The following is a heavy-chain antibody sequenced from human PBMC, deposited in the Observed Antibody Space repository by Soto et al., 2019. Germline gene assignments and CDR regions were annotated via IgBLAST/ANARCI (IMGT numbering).Heavy chain of an antibody. Sequence: GGPLRLSCAASEFTFSRYWVHWVRQAPGKGLVWVSRIKGDGSETNYADSVKGRFTISRDNAKNTLYLQLNSLRAEDTAVYYCVRGNSGYGNFDYWGQGTRLTVSS. D-gene: IGHD5-12*01. CDR2: IKGDGSET. V-gene: IGHV3-74*01. J-gene: IGHJ4*02. CDR3: VRGNSGYGNFDY. CDR1: EFTFSRYW.